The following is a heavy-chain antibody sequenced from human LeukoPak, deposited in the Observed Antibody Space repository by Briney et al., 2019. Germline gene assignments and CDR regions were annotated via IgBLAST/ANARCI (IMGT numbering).Heavy chain of an antibody. CDR3: AAHPTYYSDTRGYSR. CDR1: GGSINSGAYY. CDR2: IYYSGST. J-gene: IGHJ4*02. V-gene: IGHV4-31*03. D-gene: IGHD3-22*01. Sequence: SETLSLTCTVSGGSINSGAYYWSWIRQPPGKGLEWIGYIYYSGSTYYNPSLKSRVTISIDTSKNQFSLKLSSVTAADPAVYYCAAHPTYYSDTRGYSRWGQGTLVTVSS.